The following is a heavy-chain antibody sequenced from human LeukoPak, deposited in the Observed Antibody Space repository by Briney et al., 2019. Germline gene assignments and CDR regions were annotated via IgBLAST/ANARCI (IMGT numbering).Heavy chain of an antibody. CDR1: GYTFTGYD. J-gene: IGHJ6*03. CDR3: SRGPLGETAGLPHYYYYYMEV. D-gene: IGHD3-16*01. CDR2: INPNSGGT. V-gene: IGHV1-2*02. Sequence: GASVKLSCKASGYTFTGYDMHWVRQAPGQGLEWRGWINPNSGGTNYAQKFQGRVTMTRDTSISTAYMELSRLRSDDTDMYYRSRGPLGETAGLPHYYYYYMEVWTKGPAVTVFS.